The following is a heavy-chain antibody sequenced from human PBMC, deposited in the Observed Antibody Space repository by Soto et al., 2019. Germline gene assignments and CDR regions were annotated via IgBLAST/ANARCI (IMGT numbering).Heavy chain of an antibody. CDR1: GFTFSSYG. D-gene: IGHD2-2*01. CDR3: ARDGRLSREPAFDY. CDR2: IWYDGSNK. Sequence: PGGSLRLSCAASGFTFSSYGMHWVRQAPGKGLEWVAVIWYDGSNKYYADSVKGRFTISRDNSKNTLYLQMNSLRAEDTAVYYCARDGRLSREPAFDYWGQGTLVTVSS. J-gene: IGHJ4*02. V-gene: IGHV3-33*01.